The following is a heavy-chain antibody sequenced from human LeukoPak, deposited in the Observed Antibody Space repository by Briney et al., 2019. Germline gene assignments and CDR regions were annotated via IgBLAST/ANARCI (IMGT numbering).Heavy chain of an antibody. CDR2: INTDGSST. D-gene: IGHD2-2*01. Sequence: GGSLRLSCAASGFTFRSYGMHWVRQAPGKGLVWVSRINTDGSSTSYADSVKGRFTISRDNAKNTLYLQMNSLRAEDTAVYYCAREQSAAMPLYYYYYMDVWGKGTTVTVSS. V-gene: IGHV3-74*01. CDR1: GFTFRSYG. J-gene: IGHJ6*03. CDR3: AREQSAAMPLYYYYYMDV.